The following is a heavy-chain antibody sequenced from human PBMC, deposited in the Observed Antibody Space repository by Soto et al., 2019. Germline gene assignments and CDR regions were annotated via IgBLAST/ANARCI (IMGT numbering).Heavy chain of an antibody. V-gene: IGHV4-34*01. CDR2: INHSGST. CDR3: ARGGIVATEQ. D-gene: IGHD5-12*01. J-gene: IGHJ4*02. CDR1: GGSFSGYY. Sequence: SETLSLTCAVYGGSFSGYYWSWIRQPPGKGLEWIGEINHSGSTNYNPSLKSRVTISVDTSKNQFSLKLSSVTAADTAVYYCARGGIVATEQWGQGTLVTVSS.